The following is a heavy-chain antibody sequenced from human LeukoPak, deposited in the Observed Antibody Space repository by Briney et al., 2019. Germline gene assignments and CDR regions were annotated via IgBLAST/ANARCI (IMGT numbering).Heavy chain of an antibody. Sequence: SETLSLTCTVSGGSISSHYWSWIRQPPGKGLEWIGYIYYSGSTNYNPSLKSRVTISVDTSKNHFSLKLSSVTAADTAVYYCARDLDYGSGSYYDCWGEGTLVTVSS. CDR1: GGSISSHY. D-gene: IGHD3-10*01. V-gene: IGHV4-59*11. CDR2: IYYSGST. J-gene: IGHJ4*02. CDR3: ARDLDYGSGSYYDC.